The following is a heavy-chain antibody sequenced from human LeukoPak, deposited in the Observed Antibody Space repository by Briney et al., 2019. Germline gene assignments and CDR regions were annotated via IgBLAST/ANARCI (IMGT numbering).Heavy chain of an antibody. V-gene: IGHV3-23*01. D-gene: IGHD1-14*01. CDR2: ISGSGGST. CDR1: GFTFSTYS. J-gene: IGHJ5*02. CDR3: AKALSGGTNNWFDP. Sequence: PGGSLRLSCAASGFTFSTYSMSWVRQAPGKGLEWVSAISGSGGSTYYADSVKGRFTISRDNSKNTLYLQMNSLRAEDTAVYYCAKALSGGTNNWFDPWGQGTLVTVSS.